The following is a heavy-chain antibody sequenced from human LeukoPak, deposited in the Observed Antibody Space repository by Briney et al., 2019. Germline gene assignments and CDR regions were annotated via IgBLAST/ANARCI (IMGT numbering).Heavy chain of an antibody. CDR3: ALRRITMVRGVIITAYYFDY. J-gene: IGHJ4*02. V-gene: IGHV1-24*01. Sequence: ASVKVSCKVSGYTLTELSMHWVRQAPGKGLEWMGGFDPEDSETIYAQKFQGRVTMTEDTSTDTAYMELSSLRSEDTAVYYCALRRITMVRGVIITAYYFDYWGQGTLVTVSS. D-gene: IGHD3-10*01. CDR1: GYTLTELS. CDR2: FDPEDSET.